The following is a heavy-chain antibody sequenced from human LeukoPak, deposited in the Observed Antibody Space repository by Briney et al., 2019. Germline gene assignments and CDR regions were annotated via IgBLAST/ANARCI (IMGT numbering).Heavy chain of an antibody. V-gene: IGHV3-15*01. D-gene: IGHD3-10*01. CDR2: IKSKVYSATA. Sequence: GGSLRLSCAASGFSFNDAWMDWVRQVPGKGLEWVGRIKSKVYSATADYAAPVMGRFTISRDDSKSTLYLQMNSLKIEDTAVYYCAALGFGDFSASDNWGQGTLVIVSS. J-gene: IGHJ4*02. CDR1: GFSFNDAW. CDR3: AALGFGDFSASDN.